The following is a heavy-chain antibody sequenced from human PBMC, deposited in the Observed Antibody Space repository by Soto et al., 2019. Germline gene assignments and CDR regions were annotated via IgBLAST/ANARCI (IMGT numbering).Heavy chain of an antibody. CDR1: GYTFTSYG. CDR3: ARWDSSSIYFDY. J-gene: IGHJ4*02. D-gene: IGHD6-6*01. V-gene: IGHV1-8*02. Sequence: GASVKVSCKASGYTFTSYGISWVRQAPGQGLEWMGWMNPNSGNTGYAQKFQGRVTMTRNTSISTAYMELSSLRSEDTAVYYCARWDSSSIYFDYWGQGTLVTVSS. CDR2: MNPNSGNT.